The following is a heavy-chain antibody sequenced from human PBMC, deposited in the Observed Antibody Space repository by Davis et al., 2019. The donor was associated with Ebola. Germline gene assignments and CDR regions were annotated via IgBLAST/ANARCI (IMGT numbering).Heavy chain of an antibody. CDR3: ARAYGDYLVDRY. CDR2: INAGNGNT. Sequence: ASVKVSCKASGYTFTTYAMHWVRQAPGQSLEWMGWINAGNGNTKYSQKFQGRVTITRDTSASTAYMELSSLRSEDTAVYYCARAYGDYLVDRYWGQGTLVTVSS. V-gene: IGHV1-3*01. J-gene: IGHJ4*02. CDR1: GYTFTTYA. D-gene: IGHD4-17*01.